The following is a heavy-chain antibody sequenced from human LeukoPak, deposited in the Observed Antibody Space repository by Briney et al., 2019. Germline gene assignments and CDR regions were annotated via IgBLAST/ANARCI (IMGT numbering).Heavy chain of an antibody. J-gene: IGHJ4*02. D-gene: IGHD3-10*01. CDR2: IYYSGST. CDR1: GGSISSYY. CDR3: ARGQGPMVRGVYFLDY. Sequence: PSETLSLTCTVSGGSISSYYWSWIRQPPGKGLEWIGYIYYSGSTNYNPSLKSRVTISVDTSKNQFSLKLSSVTAADTAVYYCARGQGPMVRGVYFLDYWGQGTLATVSS. V-gene: IGHV4-59*01.